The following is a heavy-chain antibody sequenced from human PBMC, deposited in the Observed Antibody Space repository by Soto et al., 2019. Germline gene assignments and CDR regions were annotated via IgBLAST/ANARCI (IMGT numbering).Heavy chain of an antibody. V-gene: IGHV1-3*01. J-gene: IGHJ4*02. Sequence: ASVKVSCKASGYTFTSYARHWVRQAPGQRLEWMGWINAGNGNTKYSQKFQGRVTITRDTSASTAYMELSSLRSEDMAVYYCARSGSSGRVLRFLEWLLLVDYWGQGPLVTVSS. D-gene: IGHD3-3*01. CDR3: ARSGSSGRVLRFLEWLLLVDY. CDR1: GYTFTSYA. CDR2: INAGNGNT.